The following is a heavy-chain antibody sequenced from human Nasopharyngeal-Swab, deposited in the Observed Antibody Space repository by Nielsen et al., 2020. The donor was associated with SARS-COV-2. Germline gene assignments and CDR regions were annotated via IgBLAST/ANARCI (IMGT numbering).Heavy chain of an antibody. Sequence: SVKGRFTISGDNSKNTLYLQMNSLRAEDTAVYYCARDRRITMVRGVISWFDPWGQGTLVTVSS. V-gene: IGHV3-30*01. J-gene: IGHJ5*02. D-gene: IGHD3-10*01. CDR3: ARDRRITMVRGVISWFDP.